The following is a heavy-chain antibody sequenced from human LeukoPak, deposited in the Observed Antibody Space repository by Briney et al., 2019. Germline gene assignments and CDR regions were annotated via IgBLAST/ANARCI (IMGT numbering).Heavy chain of an antibody. Sequence: ASVKVSCKASGYTFTIYDINWVRQAAGQGLEWMGWMNPDSGNTDFAQKFHGRVTMTRNTSISTAYMELSSLTSEDTAVYYCAVHLPGDYLDPWGQGTLVTVSS. CDR3: AVHLPGDYLDP. CDR2: MNPDSGNT. J-gene: IGHJ5*02. CDR1: GYTFTIYD. D-gene: IGHD4-17*01. V-gene: IGHV1-8*01.